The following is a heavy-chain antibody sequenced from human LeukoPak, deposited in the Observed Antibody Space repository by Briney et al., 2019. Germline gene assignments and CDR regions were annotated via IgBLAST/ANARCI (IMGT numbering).Heavy chain of an antibody. V-gene: IGHV3-21*01. Sequence: GGSLRLSCAASGFTFSSYSMNWVRQAPGKGLEWVSSISSSSSYIYYADSVKGRFTISRDNAKNSLYLQMNSLRAEDTAVYYCASYSSSSDYYYYYYMDVWGKGTTVTVSS. J-gene: IGHJ6*03. CDR1: GFTFSSYS. D-gene: IGHD6-6*01. CDR2: ISSSSSYI. CDR3: ASYSSSSDYYYYYYMDV.